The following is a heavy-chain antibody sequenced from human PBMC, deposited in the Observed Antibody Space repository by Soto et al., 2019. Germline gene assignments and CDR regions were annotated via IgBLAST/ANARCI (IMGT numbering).Heavy chain of an antibody. CDR2: MYYSGSS. V-gene: IGHV4-39*01. Sequence: SETLSLTCSVSGGSTSDKSYFWGWVRQSPGKGLEWIGSMYYSGSSYYNPSLKSRVAISVDTSKNQFSLKLRSVTAADTAVYFCARQRLLRLKPDFDIWGQGTLVTVSS. CDR3: ARQRLLRLKPDFDI. J-gene: IGHJ4*02. CDR1: GGSTSDKSYF. D-gene: IGHD2-21*02.